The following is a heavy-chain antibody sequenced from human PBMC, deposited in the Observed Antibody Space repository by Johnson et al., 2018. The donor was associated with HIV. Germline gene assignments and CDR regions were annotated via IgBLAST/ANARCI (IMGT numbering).Heavy chain of an antibody. J-gene: IGHJ3*02. Sequence: VQLVESGGGVVQPGRSLRLSCAASGFTFSNYWMHWVRQAPGKGLVWVSRIFSDGSNTDYADSVKGRFTISRDNAKNTMSLQMNSPRVEDTAVYYCARVRGGRENAFDIWGQGTMVTVSS. CDR2: IFSDGSNT. CDR3: ARVRGGRENAFDI. V-gene: IGHV3-74*02. CDR1: GFTFSNYW. D-gene: IGHD1-26*01.